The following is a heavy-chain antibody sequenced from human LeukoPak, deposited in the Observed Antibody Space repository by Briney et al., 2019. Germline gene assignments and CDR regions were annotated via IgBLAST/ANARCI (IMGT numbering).Heavy chain of an antibody. CDR1: GYSFTSYW. Sequence: GESLKISCKGSGYSFTSYWISWVRQMPGKGLEWMGRIDPSDSYTNYSPSFQGHVTISADKSISTAYLQWSSLKASDTAMYYCGIFYCSSPSCYSPRGDAFDIWGQGTMVTVSS. CDR3: GIFYCSSPSCYSPRGDAFDI. CDR2: IDPSDSYT. V-gene: IGHV5-10-1*01. J-gene: IGHJ3*02. D-gene: IGHD2-2*01.